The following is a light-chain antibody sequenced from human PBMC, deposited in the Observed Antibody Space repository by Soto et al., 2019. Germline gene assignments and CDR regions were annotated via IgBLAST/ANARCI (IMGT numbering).Light chain of an antibody. CDR2: GSY. Sequence: IVLPQSPATLSLSPGEGATLSCRASQNVSDKFLAWYQQIPGQAPRLLIFGSYSRPTGIPDRFRGSGSGTDFTLNISRLEPEDFAVYYCQHYGASPPFTFGQGTRV. J-gene: IGKJ2*01. V-gene: IGKV3-20*01. CDR1: QNVSDKF. CDR3: QHYGASPPFT.